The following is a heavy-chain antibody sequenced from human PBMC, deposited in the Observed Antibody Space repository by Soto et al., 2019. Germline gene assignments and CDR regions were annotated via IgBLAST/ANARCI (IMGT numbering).Heavy chain of an antibody. CDR2: ISAYNGNT. V-gene: IGHV1-18*01. J-gene: IGHJ5*02. Sequence: QVQLVQSGAEVKKPAASVKVSCKASGYTFTSYGIRWVRQAPGQGLEWMGWISAYNGNTNYAQKLQGRVTMTTDTCTSTAYVELRRLRYDDTAVYYCARDPGGMRYCSGGSCYSSVWFDPWGQGTLVTVSS. D-gene: IGHD2-15*01. CDR1: GYTFTSYG. CDR3: ARDPGGMRYCSGGSCYSSVWFDP.